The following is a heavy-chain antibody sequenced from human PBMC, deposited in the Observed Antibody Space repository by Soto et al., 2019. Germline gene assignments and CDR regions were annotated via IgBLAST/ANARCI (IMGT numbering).Heavy chain of an antibody. CDR2: IYYSGST. CDR1: GGSISSGDYY. CDR3: ARERVGYCSGGSCYSYYFDY. Sequence: QVQLQESGPGLVKPSQTLSLTCTVSGGSISSGDYYWSWIRQPPGKGLEWIGYIYYSGSTYYNPSLKSRVTIPVDTSKNQFSLKLSSVTAADTAVYYCARERVGYCSGGSCYSYYFDYWGQGTLVTVSS. D-gene: IGHD2-15*01. J-gene: IGHJ4*02. V-gene: IGHV4-30-4*01.